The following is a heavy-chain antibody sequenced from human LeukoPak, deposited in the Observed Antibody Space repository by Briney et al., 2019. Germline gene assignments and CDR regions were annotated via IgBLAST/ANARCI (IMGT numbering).Heavy chain of an antibody. J-gene: IGHJ6*03. CDR3: ARVRITMVRGVIPFVNYYYYYYMDV. CDR1: GYSISSGSY. Sequence: SETLSLTCTVSGYSISSGSYWGWIRLPPGKGLEWIGRIYTSGSTNYNPSLKSRVTISVDTSKNQFSLKLSSVTAADTAVYYCARVRITMVRGVIPFVNYYYYYYMDVWGKGTTVTISS. CDR2: IYTSGST. D-gene: IGHD3-10*01. V-gene: IGHV4-38-2*02.